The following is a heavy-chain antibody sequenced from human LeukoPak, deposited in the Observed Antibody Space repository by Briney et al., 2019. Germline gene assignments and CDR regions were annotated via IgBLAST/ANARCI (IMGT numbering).Heavy chain of an antibody. J-gene: IGHJ4*02. CDR1: GFTFSDYY. CDR3: ARGDFDY. CDR2: AFSDGRT. Sequence: GGSPRLSCAASGFTFSDYYMSWIRQAPGKGLEWVSIAFSDGRTFYADSVKGRFTISRDSSKNTVFLQMNSLRAEDTAVYYCARGDFDYWGQGTLVTVSS. V-gene: IGHV3-53*01.